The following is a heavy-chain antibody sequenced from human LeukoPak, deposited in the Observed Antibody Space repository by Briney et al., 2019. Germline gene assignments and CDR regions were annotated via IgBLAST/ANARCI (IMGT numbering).Heavy chain of an antibody. D-gene: IGHD1-26*01. CDR1: GYTFINSA. V-gene: IGHV1-18*01. CDR3: ARVGASYDGLIDY. Sequence: GASVKVSCKASGYTFINSAIGWVRQAPGQGLEWMGWISPYNGYTKYAESLQGRVTMTTDTSTSTAYMELRSPRSDDTAMYYCARVGASYDGLIDYWGQGTRVTVSS. CDR2: ISPYNGYT. J-gene: IGHJ4*02.